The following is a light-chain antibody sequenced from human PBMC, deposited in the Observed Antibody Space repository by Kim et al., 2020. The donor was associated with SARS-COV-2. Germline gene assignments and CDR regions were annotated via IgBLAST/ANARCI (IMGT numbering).Light chain of an antibody. J-gene: IGKJ1*01. CDR2: AAS. CDR3: QQYNYWWT. CDR1: QSVSRD. Sequence: SLSPGERAPLSCRARQSVSRDLAWYQQRPGQVPRLLIYAASTRVSGIPARFSGSGSGTEFTLTISSLQSEDFAVYYCQQYNYWWTFGQGTKVDIK. V-gene: IGKV3-15*01.